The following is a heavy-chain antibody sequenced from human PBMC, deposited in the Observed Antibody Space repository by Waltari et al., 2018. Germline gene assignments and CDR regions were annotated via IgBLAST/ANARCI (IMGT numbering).Heavy chain of an antibody. CDR3: ARVCGGTGPSGYSSSWYLFPYYYMDV. V-gene: IGHV4-38-2*01. D-gene: IGHD6-13*01. J-gene: IGHJ6*03. CDR1: GYSISSGYY. Sequence: QVQLQESGPGLVKPSETLSLTCAVSGYSISSGYYWGWIRQPPGKGLEWLGRFYHSGSTYYNPSLKSRVTISVDTSKNQFSLKLSSVTAADTAVYYCARVCGGTGPSGYSSSWYLFPYYYMDVWGKGTTVTVSS. CDR2: FYHSGST.